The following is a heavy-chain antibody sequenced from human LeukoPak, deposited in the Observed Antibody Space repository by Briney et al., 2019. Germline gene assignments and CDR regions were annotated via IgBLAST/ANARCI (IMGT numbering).Heavy chain of an antibody. CDR1: GFTFSSYS. D-gene: IGHD2-15*01. J-gene: IGHJ4*02. CDR3: ARDGEQFGYCSGGSCVFDY. V-gene: IGHV3-21*01. Sequence: GGSLRLSCAASGFTFSSYSMNWVRQAPGKGLEWVSSISSSSSYIYYADSVKGRFTISRDNAKNSLYLQMNSLRAEDTAVYYCARDGEQFGYCSGGSCVFDYWGQGTLVTVSS. CDR2: ISSSSSYI.